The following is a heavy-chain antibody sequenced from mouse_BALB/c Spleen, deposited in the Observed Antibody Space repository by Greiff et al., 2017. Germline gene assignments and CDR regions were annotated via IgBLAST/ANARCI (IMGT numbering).Heavy chain of an antibody. CDR3: ASYRYDVRYAMDY. Sequence: QVQLQQSGAELVRPGSSVKISCKASGYAFSSYWMNWVKQRPGQGLEWIGQIYPGDGDTNYNGKFKGKATLTADKSSSTAYMQLSSLTSEDSAVYFGASYRYDVRYAMDYWGQGTSVTVSS. V-gene: IGHV1-80*01. CDR1: GYAFSSYW. J-gene: IGHJ4*01. D-gene: IGHD2-14*01. CDR2: IYPGDGDT.